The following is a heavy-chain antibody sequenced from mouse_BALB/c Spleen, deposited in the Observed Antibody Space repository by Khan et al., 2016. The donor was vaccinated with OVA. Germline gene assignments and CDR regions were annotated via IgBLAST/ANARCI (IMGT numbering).Heavy chain of an antibody. J-gene: IGHJ4*01. V-gene: IGHV14-3*02. Sequence: VQLQQTGAEIVKPGASVNLSCTASGFTIKDTYIHWVKQRPKQGLEWIGRIDPATRNNKYDPKFQDKATIKADTSSNTAYLHLSSLTSEDTAVYYAAITEIHCYGSYVMEYWGQGTSVTVSS. CDR3: AITEIHCYGSYVMEY. D-gene: IGHD1-2*01. CDR1: GFTIKDTY. CDR2: IDPATRNN.